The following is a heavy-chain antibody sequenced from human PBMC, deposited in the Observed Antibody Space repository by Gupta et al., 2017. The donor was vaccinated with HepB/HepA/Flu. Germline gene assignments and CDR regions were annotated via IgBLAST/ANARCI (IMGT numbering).Heavy chain of an antibody. J-gene: IGHJ3*02. V-gene: IGHV3-30-3*01. CDR3: ARERWSGSYYTDTFDM. Sequence: QVHLVESGGDVVQPGRSLRLSCAASVFTFSTDAFRWVRQVPGKGLEWVSSISYDGYNEYYAVPVKGRCTISRDNSKNTVYLQMNSLRPEDTAVYYCARERWSGSYYTDTFDMWGQGTMVTVS. CDR1: VFTFSTDA. CDR2: ISYDGYNE. D-gene: IGHD3-10*01.